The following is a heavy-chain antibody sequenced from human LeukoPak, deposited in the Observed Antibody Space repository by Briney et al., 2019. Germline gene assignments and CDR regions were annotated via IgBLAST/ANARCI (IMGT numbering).Heavy chain of an antibody. CDR2: VKSKSAGETT. Sequence: NPGGSLRLSCAASGLSISNDRMSWVRQAPGKGLEWVARVKSKSAGETTDYAAPVKGRFTISRDDSKNTLYLQMNSLKTEDTAVYYCTLIQGWGSGSYYRDFWGQGTLVTVSS. D-gene: IGHD3-10*01. V-gene: IGHV3-15*01. J-gene: IGHJ4*02. CDR1: GLSISNDR. CDR3: TLIQGWGSGSYYRDF.